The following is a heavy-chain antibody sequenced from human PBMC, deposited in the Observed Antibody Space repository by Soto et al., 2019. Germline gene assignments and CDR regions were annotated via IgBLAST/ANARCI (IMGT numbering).Heavy chain of an antibody. CDR1: GYTFTTYY. Sequence: ASVKVSCKASGYTFTTYYIHWVRQAPGQGLEWMGIMNPNSGNTGYAQKFQGRVTMTRNTSLSTAYMELSSLRSEDSAVYYCARVHDYGDWRFDYWGQGTLVTVSS. CDR2: MNPNSGNT. V-gene: IGHV1-8*02. J-gene: IGHJ4*02. D-gene: IGHD4-17*01. CDR3: ARVHDYGDWRFDY.